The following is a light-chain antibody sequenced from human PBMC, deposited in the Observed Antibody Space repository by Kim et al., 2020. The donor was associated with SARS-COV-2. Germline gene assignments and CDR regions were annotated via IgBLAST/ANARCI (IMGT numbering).Light chain of an antibody. CDR2: RNN. V-gene: IGLV1-47*01. CDR3: AAWDDSLSGLWV. Sequence: ISSCTRRPNDVGSYVYGSQQHPGPAPTLLLYRNNHRPPGFPDRFSGSNSSTSASLAITGLRSEAEADYYCAAWDDSLSGLWVFGGGTQLTVL. CDR1: RPNDVGSY. J-gene: IGLJ3*02.